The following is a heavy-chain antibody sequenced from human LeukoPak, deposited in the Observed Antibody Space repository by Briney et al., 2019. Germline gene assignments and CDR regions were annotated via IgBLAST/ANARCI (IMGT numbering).Heavy chain of an antibody. Sequence: GGSLRLSCAGSGFTFSNSWMSWIRQAPGKGLEWVSYISTSSSTIYYADSVKGRFTISRDNAKNSLYLQMNSLRAEDTAVYYCARDLGHFDYWGQGTLVTVTS. CDR3: ARDLGHFDY. CDR2: ISTSSSTI. CDR1: GFTFSNSW. V-gene: IGHV3-48*04. J-gene: IGHJ4*02.